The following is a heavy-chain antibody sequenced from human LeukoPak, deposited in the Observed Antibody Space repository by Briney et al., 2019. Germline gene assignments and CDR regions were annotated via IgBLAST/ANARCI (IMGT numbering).Heavy chain of an antibody. J-gene: IGHJ3*02. V-gene: IGHV4-61*05. CDR2: VYYTGSA. Sequence: SETLSLTCTVSGGSISSSSYYWGWIRQPPGKGLEWIGYVYYTGSANYNPSLKSRVTISLDTSKSQFSLKLSSVTAADTAVYFCARGVDCSDFAFDIWGQGTMVTVSS. CDR1: GGSISSSSYY. D-gene: IGHD2-15*01. CDR3: ARGVDCSDFAFDI.